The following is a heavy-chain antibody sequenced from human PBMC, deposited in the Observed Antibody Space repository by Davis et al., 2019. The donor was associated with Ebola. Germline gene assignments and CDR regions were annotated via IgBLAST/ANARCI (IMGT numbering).Heavy chain of an antibody. J-gene: IGHJ3*02. CDR3: ARGGSGYSSSFEAFDI. V-gene: IGHV3-66*01. Sequence: PGGSLRLSCAASGFTVSSNYMSWVRQAPGKGLEWVSVIYSGGSTYYADSVKGRFTISRDNSKNTLYLQMNSLRAEDTAVYYCARGGSGYSSSFEAFDIWGQGTMVTVSS. D-gene: IGHD6-13*01. CDR2: IYSGGST. CDR1: GFTVSSNY.